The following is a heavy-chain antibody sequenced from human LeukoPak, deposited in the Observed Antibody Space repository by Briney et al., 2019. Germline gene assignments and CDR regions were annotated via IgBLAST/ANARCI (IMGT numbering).Heavy chain of an antibody. V-gene: IGHV4-59*01. CDR3: ASLIPSLRYLDY. J-gene: IGHJ4*02. CDR1: GGSISSYY. CDR2: IYYSGST. D-gene: IGHD4-17*01. Sequence: SETLSLTCAVSGGSISSYYWSWIRQPPGKGLEWIGYIYYSGSTNYNPSLKSRVTISVDTSKNQFSLKLSSVTAADTAVYYCASLIPSLRYLDYWGQGTLVTVSS.